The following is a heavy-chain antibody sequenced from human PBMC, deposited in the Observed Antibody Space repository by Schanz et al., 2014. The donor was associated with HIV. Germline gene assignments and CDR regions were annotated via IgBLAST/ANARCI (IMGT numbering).Heavy chain of an antibody. CDR3: ARDSPVAAGTLDY. V-gene: IGHV1-69*01. CDR1: GVTFNGYA. J-gene: IGHJ4*02. D-gene: IGHD6-13*01. Sequence: QVQLVQSGAEVKKPGSSVKVSCKASGVTFNGYAISWVRQAPGQGLEWMGGIIPVVGTEDYAQKLQGRVTITADESAGTAYMELSSLRSEDTAVYYCARDSPVAAGTLDYWGQGTLVTVSS. CDR2: IIPVVGTE.